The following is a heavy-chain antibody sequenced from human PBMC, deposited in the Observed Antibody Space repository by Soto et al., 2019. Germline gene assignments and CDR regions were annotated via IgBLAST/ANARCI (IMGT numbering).Heavy chain of an antibody. CDR2: ISYDGSNK. Sequence: QPGGSLRLSCAASGLPFSSYGMHWVRQAPGKGLEWVAVISYDGSNKYYADSVKGRFTISRDNSKNTLYLQMNSLRAEDTAVYYCAKDRPKGKSIAYAFDIWGQGT. D-gene: IGHD3-3*02. V-gene: IGHV3-30*18. CDR3: AKDRPKGKSIAYAFDI. CDR1: GLPFSSYG. J-gene: IGHJ3*02.